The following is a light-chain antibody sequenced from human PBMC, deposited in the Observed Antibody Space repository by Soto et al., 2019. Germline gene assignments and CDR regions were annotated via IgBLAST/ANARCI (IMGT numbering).Light chain of an antibody. Sequence: EIVLTQSPGTLSLSPGERASLSCRASQSVAKNYLAWYQQKPGQALSLLIAGASSRATGIPDRFSVSGSGTDFTLSVSRLEAEDFAVYFCQQYASSPLTFGGGTRVEIK. CDR2: GAS. V-gene: IGKV3-20*01. CDR1: QSVAKNY. CDR3: QQYASSPLT. J-gene: IGKJ4*01.